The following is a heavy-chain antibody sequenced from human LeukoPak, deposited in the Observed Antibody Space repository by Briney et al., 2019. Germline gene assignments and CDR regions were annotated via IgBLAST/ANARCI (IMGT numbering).Heavy chain of an antibody. Sequence: PGGSLRLSCAASGFTFSSYAMSWVRRAPGKGLEWVSAICGSGGNTYYADSAKGRFTISRDNSKNTLYLLMNSLRAEDTAVYYCARDVDYYDTLTGYYQHFGMDVWGQGTTATVSS. CDR1: GFTFSSYA. V-gene: IGHV3-23*01. CDR2: ICGSGGNT. CDR3: ARDVDYYDTLTGYYQHFGMDV. D-gene: IGHD3-9*01. J-gene: IGHJ6*02.